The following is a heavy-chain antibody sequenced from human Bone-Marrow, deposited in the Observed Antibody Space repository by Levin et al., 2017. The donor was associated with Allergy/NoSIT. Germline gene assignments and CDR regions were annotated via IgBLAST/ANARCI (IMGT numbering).Heavy chain of an antibody. V-gene: IGHV3-33*01. CDR1: GFTFSSYG. J-gene: IGHJ4*02. D-gene: IGHD1-14*01. Sequence: GGSLRLSCAASGFTFSSYGMHWVRQAPGKGLEWVAVIWYDGSNKYYADSVKGRFTISRDNSKNTLYLQMNSLRAEDTAVYYCARGPDEYYFDYWGQGTVVTVSS. CDR2: IWYDGSNK. CDR3: ARGPDEYYFDY.